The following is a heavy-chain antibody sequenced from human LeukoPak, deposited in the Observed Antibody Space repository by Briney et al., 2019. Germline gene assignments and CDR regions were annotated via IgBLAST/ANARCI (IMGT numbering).Heavy chain of an antibody. Sequence: SETLSLTCTVSGYSISSSSYYWGWIRQPPGKGLEWIGGIYYSGSTYYNPSLKSRVTISVDTSKNQFSLKLSSVTAADTAVYYCARELYGSGSYHYYYYMDVWGKGTTVTISS. CDR3: ARELYGSGSYHYYYYMDV. J-gene: IGHJ6*03. CDR2: IYYSGST. CDR1: GYSISSSSYY. V-gene: IGHV4-39*07. D-gene: IGHD3-10*01.